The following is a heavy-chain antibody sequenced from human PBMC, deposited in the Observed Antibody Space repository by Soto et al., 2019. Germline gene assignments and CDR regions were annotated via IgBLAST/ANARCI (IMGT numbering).Heavy chain of an antibody. D-gene: IGHD2-8*02. CDR3: ARQASYWHGGGGWFDP. CDR2: IGTLHDT. J-gene: IGHJ5*02. CDR1: GFTFSAYD. V-gene: IGHV3-13*01. Sequence: EVQLVESGGGLVQPGGSLRLSCAASGFTFSAYDMHWVRQPTGKGLEWVSAIGTLHDTYYPDSVEGRFTISRENAKNSLYLQMNSLTTGDTAVYYCARQASYWHGGGGWFDPWGQGTLVTVSS.